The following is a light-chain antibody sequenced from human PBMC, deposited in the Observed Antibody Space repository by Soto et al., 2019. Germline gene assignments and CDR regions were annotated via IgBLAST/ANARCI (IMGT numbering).Light chain of an antibody. CDR2: DAS. CDR1: QGISSA. Sequence: AIQLTQSPSSLSASVGDRVTITCRASQGISSALAWYQQKPGKGPKLLIYDASSSESGVPSRFSGSGSGTDFTLTISSLQPEDFATYYCQQFNSYPHTFGQGTRLEIK. J-gene: IGKJ5*01. CDR3: QQFNSYPHT. V-gene: IGKV1-13*02.